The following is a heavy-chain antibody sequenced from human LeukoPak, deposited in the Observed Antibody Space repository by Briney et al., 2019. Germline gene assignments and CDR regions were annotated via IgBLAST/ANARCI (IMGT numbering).Heavy chain of an antibody. Sequence: EASVKVSCKASGYNFTSHYIQWVRQAPGQGLEWMGIIDPSGGSTNYAQKFQGRVTMTRDTATSTVYMELSSLRSEDTAVYHCARDGSDGSSGFNSMDVWGKGTTVIVSS. V-gene: IGHV1-46*01. J-gene: IGHJ6*03. D-gene: IGHD3-22*01. CDR1: GYNFTSHY. CDR2: IDPSGGST. CDR3: ARDGSDGSSGFNSMDV.